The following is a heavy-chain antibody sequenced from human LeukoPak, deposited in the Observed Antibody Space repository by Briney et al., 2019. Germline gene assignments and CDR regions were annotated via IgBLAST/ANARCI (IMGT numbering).Heavy chain of an antibody. CDR1: GFTFSTYA. CDR2: ISGSGSST. CDR3: AKDRGVYRTFDY. D-gene: IGHD5/OR15-5a*01. V-gene: IGHV3-23*01. J-gene: IGHJ4*02. Sequence: GGSLRLSCVGSGFTFSTYAMSWVRQAPGKGLEWVSAISGSGSSTYYADSVEGRFTTSRDNSKNTLYLQMHSLRAEDTAIYYCAKDRGVYRTFDYWGQGTLVTVSS.